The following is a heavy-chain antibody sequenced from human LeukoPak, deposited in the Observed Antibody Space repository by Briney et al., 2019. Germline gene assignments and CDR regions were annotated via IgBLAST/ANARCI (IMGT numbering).Heavy chain of an antibody. CDR1: GFTFSSYA. J-gene: IGHJ4*02. Sequence: ASLRLSCAASGFTFSSYAMSWVRQAPGKGLEWVSAISGSGGSTYYADSVKGRFTISRDNSKNTLYLQMNSLRAEDTAVYYCAKGEGYDSSGYYGDYWGQGTLVTVSS. CDR3: AKGEGYDSSGYYGDY. CDR2: ISGSGGST. V-gene: IGHV3-23*01. D-gene: IGHD3-22*01.